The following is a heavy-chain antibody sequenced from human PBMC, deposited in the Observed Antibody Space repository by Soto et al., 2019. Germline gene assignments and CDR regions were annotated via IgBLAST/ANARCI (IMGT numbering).Heavy chain of an antibody. CDR1: GFTFSDYA. D-gene: IGHD1-26*01. J-gene: IGHJ4*02. CDR3: VKRNVGGSHTGFDS. V-gene: IGHV3-23*01. CDR2: VSGGGDTT. Sequence: VQVLESGGGLVQPGGSLRLSCAASGFTFSDYAMDWVRQAPGEGLEWVAAVSGGGDTTSYADSVKGRFAISRDNSKNTVHLQMKSLRAEDTAVYYCVKRNVGGSHTGFDSWGQGTLVTVSS.